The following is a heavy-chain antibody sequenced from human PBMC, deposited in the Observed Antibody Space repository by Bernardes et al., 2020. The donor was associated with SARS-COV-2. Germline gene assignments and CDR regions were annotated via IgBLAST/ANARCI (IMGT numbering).Heavy chain of an antibody. Sequence: SETLSLTCTVSGGSISDSYWSWIRQPPGKGLEWIGYISNSGSTKYNPSLRSRVTISADMSKNQFSLKLTSVTAMDTAVYFCAGEGSADCGGDCYLRWLDPWGHGTLVTVSS. CDR2: ISNSGST. J-gene: IGHJ5*02. D-gene: IGHD2-21*02. V-gene: IGHV4-59*01. CDR3: AGEGSADCGGDCYLRWLDP. CDR1: GGSISDSY.